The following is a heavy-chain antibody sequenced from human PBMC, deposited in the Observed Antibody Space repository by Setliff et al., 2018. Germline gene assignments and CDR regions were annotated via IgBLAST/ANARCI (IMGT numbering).Heavy chain of an antibody. V-gene: IGHV4-4*07. Sequence: SETLSLTCSVSGGSISSSYYWSWIRQPAGKGLEWIGRVYINGGTDYNPSLKSRATISLDTSKNQLSLKLTSVTATDTAVYYCARDQWVRSPPLSFSYGMDVWGLGITVTVSS. CDR3: ARDQWVRSPPLSFSYGMDV. CDR2: VYINGGT. D-gene: IGHD2-8*01. CDR1: GGSISSSYY. J-gene: IGHJ6*02.